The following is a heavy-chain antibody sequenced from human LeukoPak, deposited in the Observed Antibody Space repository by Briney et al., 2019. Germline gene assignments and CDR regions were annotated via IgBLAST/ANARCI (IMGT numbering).Heavy chain of an antibody. CDR2: ISPNSDYI. CDR3: ARDPIYSDNSGYWNDY. D-gene: IGHD3-22*01. Sequence: GGSLRFSCAASGFTFSTFTMNWVRQAPGKGLELVSSISPNSDYIYYAASVKGRCTISRDNAKNSLYLQMNSRRAEDTAMYYCARDPIYSDNSGYWNDYWGQGTLVTVSS. J-gene: IGHJ4*02. V-gene: IGHV3-21*04. CDR1: GFTFSTFT.